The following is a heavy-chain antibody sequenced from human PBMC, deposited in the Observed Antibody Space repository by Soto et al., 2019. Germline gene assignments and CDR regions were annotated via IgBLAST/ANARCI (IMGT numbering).Heavy chain of an antibody. D-gene: IGHD5-18*01. J-gene: IGHJ6*02. V-gene: IGHV3-11*01. CDR1: GFTFSDYY. CDR2: ISSSGSTI. CDR3: ASRYSYGYIDGMDV. Sequence: GGSLRLSCAASGFTFSDYYMSWIRQAPGKGLEWVSYISSSGSTIYYADSVKGRFTISRDNAKNSLYLQMNSLRAEDTAVYYCASRYSYGYIDGMDVWGQGTTVTVSS.